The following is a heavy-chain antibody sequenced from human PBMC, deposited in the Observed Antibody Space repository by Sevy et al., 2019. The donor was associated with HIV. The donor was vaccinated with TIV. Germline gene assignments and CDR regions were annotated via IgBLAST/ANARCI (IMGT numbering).Heavy chain of an antibody. CDR2: ISSNGSST. V-gene: IGHV3-64D*06. CDR3: VRAKEGSGYSRVPFDY. CDR1: GFTFSSYA. Sequence: GGSLRLSCSASGFTFSSYAMHWVRQAPGKGLEYVSAISSNGSSTYYADSVKGRFTISRDNSKNTLYLQMSSLRAEDTAVYYCVRAKEGSGYSRVPFDYWGQGTLVTVSS. J-gene: IGHJ4*02. D-gene: IGHD6-13*01.